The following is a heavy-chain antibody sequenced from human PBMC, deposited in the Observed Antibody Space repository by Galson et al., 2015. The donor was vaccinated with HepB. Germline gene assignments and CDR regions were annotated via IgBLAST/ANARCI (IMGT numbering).Heavy chain of an antibody. CDR1: AFTFSSYS. CDR3: ARVPLGRIQLWGGTRERPPPPGDYFDD. J-gene: IGHJ4*02. Sequence: SLRLSCAASAFTFSSYSMNWVRQAPGKGLEWVSYISSGSGTIYYADSVKGRFTISRNNAKNSLYLQMNSLRAEDTAVYYCARVPLGRIQLWGGTRERPPPPGDYFDDWGQGTLVTVSS. CDR2: ISSGSGTI. D-gene: IGHD5-18*01. V-gene: IGHV3-48*01.